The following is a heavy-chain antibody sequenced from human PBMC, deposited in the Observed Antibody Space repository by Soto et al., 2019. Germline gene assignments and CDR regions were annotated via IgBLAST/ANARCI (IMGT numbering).Heavy chain of an antibody. CDR3: ARLGDRDYYCAMDV. J-gene: IGHJ6*02. CDR1: GGSISSGGYY. CDR2: IYYSGST. Sequence: QVQLQESGPGLVKPSQTLSLTCTVSGGSISSGGYYWSWIRQHPGKGLEWIGYIYYSGSTYYNPSLKSRVTISVDASTNPFSLELSSVTAAAAAVYYCARLGDRDYYCAMDVWGQGTTVAVSS. V-gene: IGHV4-31*03. D-gene: IGHD2-15*01.